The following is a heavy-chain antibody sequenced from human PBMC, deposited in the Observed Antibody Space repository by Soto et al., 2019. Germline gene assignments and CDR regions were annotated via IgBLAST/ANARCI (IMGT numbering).Heavy chain of an antibody. CDR3: ARDANYDFWSGDWSSLGYYGMDV. CDR1: GYTFTSYG. D-gene: IGHD3-3*01. V-gene: IGHV1-18*04. CDR2: ITAYNGNT. J-gene: IGHJ6*02. Sequence: ASVKVSCNASGYTFTSYGISWVRQAPGQGLEWMGWITAYNGNTNYAQKLQGRVTMTTDTSTSTAYMELRSLRSDDTAVYYCARDANYDFWSGDWSSLGYYGMDVWGQGTTSTVSS.